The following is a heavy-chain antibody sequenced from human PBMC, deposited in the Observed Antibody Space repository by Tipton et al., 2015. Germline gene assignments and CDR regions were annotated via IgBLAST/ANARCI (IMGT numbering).Heavy chain of an antibody. CDR3: ARVRGAARADY. V-gene: IGHV4-34*01. J-gene: IGHJ4*02. CDR2: INDSGST. D-gene: IGHD6-6*01. Sequence: TLSLTCAVHGGSFNIYYWSWIRQSPGKGLEWIGEINDSGSTNYNPSLKSRVTLSVDTSKSQFSLKLHSVTAADTGVYFCARVRGAARADYWGQGTLVTVSS. CDR1: GGSFNIYY.